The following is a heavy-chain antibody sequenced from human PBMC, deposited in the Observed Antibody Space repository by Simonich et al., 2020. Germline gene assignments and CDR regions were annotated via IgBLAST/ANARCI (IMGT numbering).Heavy chain of an antibody. D-gene: IGHD1-26*01. J-gene: IGHJ4*02. V-gene: IGHV1-8*03. CDR3: ARTYSGSYYYFDY. CDR1: GYTFTSYD. CDR2: MNPNSGNT. Sequence: QVQLVQSGAEVKKPGASVKVSCKASGYTFTSYDINWVRQATGKGLEGMGWMNPNSGNTCYAQKFQGRVTSTRNTSISTAYMELSSLRSEDTAVYYCARTYSGSYYYFDYWGQGTLVTVSS.